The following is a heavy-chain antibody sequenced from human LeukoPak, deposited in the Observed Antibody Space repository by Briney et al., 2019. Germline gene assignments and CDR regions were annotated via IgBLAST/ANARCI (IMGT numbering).Heavy chain of an antibody. CDR3: AKDPSEFFDY. J-gene: IGHJ4*02. D-gene: IGHD3-10*01. CDR1: GFTFSSYA. Sequence: GGSLRLSCAASGFTFSSYAMSWVRRAPGKGLEWVSAISGSGGSTYYADSGKGRFTISRDYSKNTLYLQMNSLRAEATAVYYCAKDPSEFFDYWGQGTLVTVSS. V-gene: IGHV3-23*01. CDR2: ISGSGGST.